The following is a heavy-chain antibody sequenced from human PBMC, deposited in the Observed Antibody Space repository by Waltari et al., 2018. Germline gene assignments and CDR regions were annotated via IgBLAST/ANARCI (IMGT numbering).Heavy chain of an antibody. J-gene: IGHJ4*02. D-gene: IGHD6-13*01. V-gene: IGHV4-31*03. CDR2: IYYSGST. Sequence: QVQLQESGPGLVKPSQTLSLTCTVSGGSISSGGSYWTWIRQHPGKGLEWIGYIYYSGSTYYNPSLKSRVIISVDTSKNQFSLKLSSVTAADTAVYYCARTDTSSLIDSWGQGTLVTLSS. CDR1: GGSISSGGSY. CDR3: ARTDTSSLIDS.